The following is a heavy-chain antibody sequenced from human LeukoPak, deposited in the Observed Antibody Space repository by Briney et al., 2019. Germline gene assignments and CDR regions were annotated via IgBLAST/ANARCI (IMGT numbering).Heavy chain of an antibody. Sequence: GGSLRLSCTASGITFSNYHMTWVRQAPGKGLEWVSSISGSGAETHYTDSVKGRFTISRDNSKNTLYLQMNSLRAEDTAVYYCARERPGGYGDYLIYWGQGTLVTVSS. CDR2: ISGSGAET. J-gene: IGHJ4*02. CDR3: ARERPGGYGDYLIY. D-gene: IGHD4-17*01. CDR1: GITFSNYH. V-gene: IGHV3-23*01.